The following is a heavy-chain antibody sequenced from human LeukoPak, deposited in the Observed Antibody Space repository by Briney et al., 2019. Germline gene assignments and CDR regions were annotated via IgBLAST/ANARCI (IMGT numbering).Heavy chain of an antibody. Sequence: PGGSLRLSCAVSGFSFSAYWMTWVRHAPGKGLEWLASVKEDGSEKYQVDSVKGRFTISRDNAENSLFLQLNSLSAEDTAVYYCGRGYSYLHYWGQGALVTVSS. D-gene: IGHD2-2*02. CDR1: GFSFSAYW. V-gene: IGHV3-7*05. J-gene: IGHJ4*02. CDR2: VKEDGSEK. CDR3: GRGYSYLHY.